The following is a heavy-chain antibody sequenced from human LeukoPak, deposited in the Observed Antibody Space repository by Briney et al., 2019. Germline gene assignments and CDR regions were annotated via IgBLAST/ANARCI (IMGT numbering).Heavy chain of an antibody. CDR3: AREGSPYYYDSSALWGYYYYYGMDV. J-gene: IGHJ6*02. CDR2: INPNSGGT. CDR1: GYTFTGYY. V-gene: IGHV1-2*06. Sequence: VSVKVSCKASGYTFTGYYMHWVRQAPGQGLEWMGRINPNSGGTNYAQKFQGRVTMTRDTSISTAYMELSRLRSDDTAVYYCAREGSPYYYDSSALWGYYYYYGMDVWGQGITVTVSS. D-gene: IGHD3-22*01.